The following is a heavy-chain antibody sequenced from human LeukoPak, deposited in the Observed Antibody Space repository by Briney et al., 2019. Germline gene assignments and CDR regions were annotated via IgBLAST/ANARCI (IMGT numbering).Heavy chain of an antibody. D-gene: IGHD3-10*01. Sequence: GGSLRLSCAASGFTFSSYAMSWVRQAPGKGLEWVSAISGSGGSTYYADSVKGWFTISRDNSKNTLYLQMHSLRAEDKAVYYCAKAEWFGELLSACASDYWGQGTLVTVSS. J-gene: IGHJ4*02. CDR3: AKAEWFGELLSACASDY. V-gene: IGHV3-23*01. CDR1: GFTFSSYA. CDR2: ISGSGGST.